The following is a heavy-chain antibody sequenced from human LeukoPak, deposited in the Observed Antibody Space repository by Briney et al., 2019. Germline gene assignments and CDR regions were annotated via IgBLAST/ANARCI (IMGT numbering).Heavy chain of an antibody. CDR1: GGSFSGYY. V-gene: IGHV4-34*01. D-gene: IGHD7-27*01. J-gene: IGHJ4*02. CDR3: ARDGNWGGYFDY. Sequence: SETLSLTCAVYGGSFSGYYWSWIRQPPGKGLEWIGEINHSGSTNYNPSLKSRVTISVDTSKNQFSLKLSSVTAADTAVYYCARDGNWGGYFDYWGQGTLVTVSS. CDR2: INHSGST.